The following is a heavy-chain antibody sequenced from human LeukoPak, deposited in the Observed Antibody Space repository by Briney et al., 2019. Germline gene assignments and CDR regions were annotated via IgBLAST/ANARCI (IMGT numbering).Heavy chain of an antibody. J-gene: IGHJ3*01. Sequence: SETLSLTCAVYGASFTDFYWTWIRQSPGTGLQWIGEINHVGDTNSNPSLRSRLTISVDKSKNQFSLRLSSLTAADTAVYYCAKGIRGSTGYVGAFDLWGQGTVVTVSS. CDR2: INHVGDT. V-gene: IGHV4-34*01. CDR3: AKGIRGSTGYVGAFDL. D-gene: IGHD5-12*01. CDR1: GASFTDFY.